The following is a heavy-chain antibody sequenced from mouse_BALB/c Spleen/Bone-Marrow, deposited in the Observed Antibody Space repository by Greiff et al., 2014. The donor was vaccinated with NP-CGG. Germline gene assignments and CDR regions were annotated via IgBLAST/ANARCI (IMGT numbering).Heavy chain of an antibody. J-gene: IGHJ2*01. Sequence: QVQLQQPGAELARPGASVKLSCKASGYTFTSYWMQWVKPRPGQGLEWIGAIYPGDGDTRYTQKFKGKATLTADKSSSTAYMQLSSLASEDSAVYDCASQGDYGSFDYWGQGTTLTVSS. CDR3: ASQGDYGSFDY. D-gene: IGHD1-1*02. CDR1: GYTFTSYW. V-gene: IGHV1-87*01. CDR2: IYPGDGDT.